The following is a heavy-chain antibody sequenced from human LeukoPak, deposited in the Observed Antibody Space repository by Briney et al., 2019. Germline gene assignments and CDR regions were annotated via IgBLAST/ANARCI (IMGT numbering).Heavy chain of an antibody. J-gene: IGHJ4*02. D-gene: IGHD3-22*01. CDR2: INRDGSST. CDR1: GFTFSNYW. V-gene: IGHV3-74*01. Sequence: GGSLRLSCAASGFTFSNYWMHWVRQAPGKGLVWVSRINRDGSSTDYLDSVKGRFTISRDNARNTLYLQMNSLRAEDTAVYYCAKQPGSVVDSSGSLSRHWGQGTLVTVSS. CDR3: AKQPGSVVDSSGSLSRH.